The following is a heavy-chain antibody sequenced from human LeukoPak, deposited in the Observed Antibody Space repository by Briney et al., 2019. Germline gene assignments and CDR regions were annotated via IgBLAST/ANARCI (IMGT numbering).Heavy chain of an antibody. D-gene: IGHD3-3*01. CDR3: ARRYDFWSGYYHYYYDYMDV. CDR1: GGSFSGYY. V-gene: IGHV4-34*01. CDR2: INHSGST. Sequence: PSETLSLTCAVYGGSFSGYYWSWIRQPPGKGLEWIGEINHSGSTNYNPSLKSRVTISVDTSKNQFSLKLSSVTAADTAVYYCARRYDFWSGYYHYYYDYMDVWGKGTTVTVSS. J-gene: IGHJ6*03.